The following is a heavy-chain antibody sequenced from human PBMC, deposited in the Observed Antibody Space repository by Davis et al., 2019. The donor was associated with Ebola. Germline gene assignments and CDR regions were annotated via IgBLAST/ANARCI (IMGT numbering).Heavy chain of an antibody. V-gene: IGHV4-59*01. CDR1: GGSLSSYY. Sequence: SETLSLTCTVSGGSLSSYYWSWIRQPPGKGLEWIGYIYYSGSTNYNPSLKSRVTISVDTSKNQFSLKLSSVTAADTAVYYCARDSATVAYWYFDLWGRGTLVTVSS. CDR3: ARDSATVAYWYFDL. CDR2: IYYSGST. J-gene: IGHJ2*01. D-gene: IGHD4-23*01.